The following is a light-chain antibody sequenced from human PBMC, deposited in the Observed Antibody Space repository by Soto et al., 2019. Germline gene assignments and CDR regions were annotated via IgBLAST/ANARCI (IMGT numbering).Light chain of an antibody. CDR1: SNDIGAYNY. V-gene: IGLV2-14*03. CDR2: DVT. Sequence: QSALTQPASVSGSPGQSITISCTGTSNDIGAYNYVSWYQHHPGKAPKLMIYDVTDRPSGISDRFSGSKSANSASLTISGLQAEDEADYSCRSYTTTSTLVVFGGGTKLTVL. J-gene: IGLJ2*01. CDR3: RSYTTTSTLVV.